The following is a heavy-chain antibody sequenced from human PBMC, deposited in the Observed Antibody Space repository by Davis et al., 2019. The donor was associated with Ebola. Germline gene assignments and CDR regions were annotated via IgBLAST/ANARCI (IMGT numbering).Heavy chain of an antibody. CDR1: GGSIRTYY. D-gene: IGHD6-13*01. CDR3: STSSSLWYFDL. V-gene: IGHV4-59*08. Sequence: SETLSLTCTVSGGSIRTYYWSWIRQPPGKGLEWIGYIYYSGSTNYNPSLKSRVTISVDTSKNQFSLKLSSVTAADTAVYYCSTSSSLWYFDLWGRGTLVTVSS. CDR2: IYYSGST. J-gene: IGHJ2*01.